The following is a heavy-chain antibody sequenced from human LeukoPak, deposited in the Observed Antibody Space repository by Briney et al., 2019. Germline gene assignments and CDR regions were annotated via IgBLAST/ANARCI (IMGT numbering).Heavy chain of an antibody. J-gene: IGHJ4*02. CDR3: ARDPDTAMLKEPLDY. D-gene: IGHD5-18*01. Sequence: PGGSLRLSCVASGFTFSNYWISWVRQAPGKGLEWVANIKEDGSEKHYVDSVKGRFTISRDNAKNSLYLQMNSLRAEDTAVYYCARDPDTAMLKEPLDYGGKGPLVPAS. CDR2: IKEDGSEK. V-gene: IGHV3-7*01. CDR1: GFTFSNYW.